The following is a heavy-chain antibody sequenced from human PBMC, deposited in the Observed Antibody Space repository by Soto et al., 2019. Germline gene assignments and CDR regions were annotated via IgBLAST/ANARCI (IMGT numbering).Heavy chain of an antibody. V-gene: IGHV4-4*07. D-gene: IGHD3-3*01. CDR1: GGSISSYY. J-gene: IGHJ6*02. CDR2: IYTSGST. Sequence: PSETLSLTCTVSGGSISSYYWSWIRQPAGKGLEWVGRIYTSGSTNYNPSLKSRVTMSVDTSKNQSSLKLSSVTAADTAVYYCARDLTVRFLEWLSAGSYYYYGMDVWGQGTTVTVSS. CDR3: ARDLTVRFLEWLSAGSYYYYGMDV.